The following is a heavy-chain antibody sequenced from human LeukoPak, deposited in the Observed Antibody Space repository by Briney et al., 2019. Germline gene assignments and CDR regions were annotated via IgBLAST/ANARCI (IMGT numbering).Heavy chain of an antibody. CDR3: AKSIVARWVTDC. CDR1: GLPFNNYA. Sequence: GGSVTLFCLPSGLPFNNYAMKWLRQAPGGGVEWFSGITDCGRSTYYAHSVKGRFTISRDNSENTLYLQMNTLRAEDTAIYFCAKSIVARWVTDCWGQGTLVTVSS. CDR2: ITDCGRST. D-gene: IGHD2/OR15-2a*01. V-gene: IGHV3-23*01. J-gene: IGHJ4*02.